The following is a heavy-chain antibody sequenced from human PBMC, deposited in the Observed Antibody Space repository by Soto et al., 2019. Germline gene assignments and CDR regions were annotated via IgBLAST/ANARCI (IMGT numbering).Heavy chain of an antibody. CDR2: ISGSGGST. CDR3: AKGDTRYSYGFSYYYGMDV. Sequence: LRLSCAASVFTFSSYAMSLVRQAPVKGLEWVSAISGSGGSTYYADSVKGRFTISRDNSKNTLYLQMNSLRAEDTAVYYCAKGDTRYSYGFSYYYGMDVWGQGTTVTVSS. J-gene: IGHJ6*02. CDR1: VFTFSSYA. D-gene: IGHD5-18*01. V-gene: IGHV3-23*01.